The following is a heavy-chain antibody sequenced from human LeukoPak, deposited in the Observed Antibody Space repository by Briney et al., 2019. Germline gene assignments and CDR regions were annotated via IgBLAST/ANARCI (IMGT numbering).Heavy chain of an antibody. Sequence: TGGSLRLSCAASGFTVSSNYMSWVRQAPGKGLEWVSVICSGGSTYYADSEKGRFTISRDNSKNTLYLQMNSLRAEDTAVYYCAKDQEYQLLGTDYYYGMDVWGQGTTVTVSS. V-gene: IGHV3-53*01. J-gene: IGHJ6*02. CDR2: ICSGGST. CDR3: AKDQEYQLLGTDYYYGMDV. CDR1: GFTVSSNY. D-gene: IGHD2-2*01.